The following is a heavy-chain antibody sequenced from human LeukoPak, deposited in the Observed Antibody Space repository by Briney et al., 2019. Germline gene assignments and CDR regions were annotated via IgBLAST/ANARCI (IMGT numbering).Heavy chain of an antibody. CDR2: ISYDGSNK. Sequence: GGSLRLSCAASGFTFSSYAMHWVRQAPGKGLEWVAVISYDGSNKYYADSVKGRFTISRDNSKNTLYLQMNSLRAEDTAVYYCARAVVSRRGFDYWGQGTLVTVSS. J-gene: IGHJ4*02. CDR3: ARAVVSRRGFDY. V-gene: IGHV3-30*04. D-gene: IGHD3-10*01. CDR1: GFTFSSYA.